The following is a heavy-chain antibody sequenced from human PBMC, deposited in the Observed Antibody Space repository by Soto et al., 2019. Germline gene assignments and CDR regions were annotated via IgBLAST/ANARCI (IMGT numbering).Heavy chain of an antibody. CDR2: IYSIGST. CDR3: RRSSRYSTDV. Sequence: QLQLQESGPGLVKPSETLSLTCTVSGGSISSSSYWGWIRQPSGKGLEWIGSIYSIGSTYYNPSLKSRVTISVDTPKNQFSLKLSSVTAADTPVYYCRRSSRYSTDVWGQGTTVTVSS. V-gene: IGHV4-39*01. J-gene: IGHJ6*02. D-gene: IGHD6-13*01. CDR1: GGSISSSSY.